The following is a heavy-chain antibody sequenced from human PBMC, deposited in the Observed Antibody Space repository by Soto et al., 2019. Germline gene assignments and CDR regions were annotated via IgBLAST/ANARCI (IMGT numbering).Heavy chain of an antibody. J-gene: IGHJ5*02. V-gene: IGHV4-59*01. CDR1: GGSISSYY. Sequence: SETLSLTCTVSGGSISSYYWSWIRQPPGKGLEWIGYIYYSGSTNYNPSLKSRVTVSVGTSKNQFSLKLSSVTAADTAVYYCARSEYISSSVGSGFDPWGQGTLVTVSS. D-gene: IGHD6-6*01. CDR2: IYYSGST. CDR3: ARSEYISSSVGSGFDP.